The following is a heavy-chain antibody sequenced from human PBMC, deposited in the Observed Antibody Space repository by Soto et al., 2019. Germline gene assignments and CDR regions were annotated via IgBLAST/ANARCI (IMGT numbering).Heavy chain of an antibody. J-gene: IGHJ4*02. CDR1: VFIFTRYA. CDR3: ARRGVAAAATGPGQDYFDY. D-gene: IGHD6-13*01. Sequence: PGGSLRLSCAASVFIFTRYAIHWVRQAPGKGLEWVAGISYDGSNIFYIDSVKGRFTISRDSSKNTVYLQMNSLRTEDTAVYYCARRGVAAAATGPGQDYFDYWGQGTLVTVSS. V-gene: IGHV3-30-3*01. CDR2: ISYDGSNI.